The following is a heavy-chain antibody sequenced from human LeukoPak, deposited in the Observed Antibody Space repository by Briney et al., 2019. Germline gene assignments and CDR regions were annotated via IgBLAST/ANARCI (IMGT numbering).Heavy chain of an antibody. CDR2: INGDGNRL. D-gene: IGHD3-22*01. CDR3: ARGSAYYDSSGQVPFDY. CDR1: GFTFSNYW. J-gene: IGHJ4*02. V-gene: IGHV3-74*01. Sequence: PGGSLRLSCAASGFTFSNYWLHWVRQVPGKGLMWVSRINGDGNRLNYADSVKGRFTISRDNAKNSLYLQMNSLRAEDTAVYYCARGSAYYDSSGQVPFDYWGQGTLVTVSS.